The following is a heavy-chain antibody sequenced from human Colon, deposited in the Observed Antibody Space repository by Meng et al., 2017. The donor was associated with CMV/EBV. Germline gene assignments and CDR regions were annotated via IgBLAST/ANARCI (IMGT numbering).Heavy chain of an antibody. V-gene: IGHV4-61*08. Sequence: VSDGSVNHDDAFWSWLRQPPGKGLEWIGYIHYSGNTNYNPSLKSRVTMSIETSKNQFSLTLLSVTAADTAVYYCARDVMLPAPFFDPWGQGTLVTVSS. J-gene: IGHJ5*02. D-gene: IGHD2-2*01. CDR1: DGSVNHDDAF. CDR2: IHYSGNT. CDR3: ARDVMLPAPFFDP.